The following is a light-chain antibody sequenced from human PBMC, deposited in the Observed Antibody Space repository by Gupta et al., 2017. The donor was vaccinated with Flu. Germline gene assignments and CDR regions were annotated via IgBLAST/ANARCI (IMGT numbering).Light chain of an antibody. J-gene: IGLJ3*02. CDR3: QSADRSGTYWV. V-gene: IGLV3-25*02. CDR2: KDR. CDR1: PLPEEY. Sequence: YELTQPPSLSVSPGQTARITCSGEPLPEEYVYWYQQKPGQAPVLVIYKDRDRPPGIPDRFSGSNSGTTVTLTISGVQAEDEAEYYCQSADRSGTYWVFGGGTKLTVL.